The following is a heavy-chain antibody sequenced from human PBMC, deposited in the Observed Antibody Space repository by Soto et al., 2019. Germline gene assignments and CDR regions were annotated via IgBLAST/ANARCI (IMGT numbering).Heavy chain of an antibody. V-gene: IGHV1-8*01. CDR1: GYTFTSYD. Sequence: QVQLVQSGAAMKKPGASVKVSCKASGYTFTSYDINWVRQATGQGLEWMGWINPNTGYTDYAQKFQDRVTMTGNTSITTAYMELSSLRSEDTDVYYCVRGRVMITFGVVIVIDYWGQGSPVTVSS. CDR3: VRGRVMITFGVVIVIDY. D-gene: IGHD3-16*02. CDR2: INPNTGYT. J-gene: IGHJ4*02.